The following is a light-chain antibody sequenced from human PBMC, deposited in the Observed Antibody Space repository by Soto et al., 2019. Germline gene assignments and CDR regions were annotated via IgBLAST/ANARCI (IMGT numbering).Light chain of an antibody. CDR2: EVS. CDR1: SSDVGGYNY. J-gene: IGLJ2*01. CDR3: SSYTRNSRVA. V-gene: IGLV2-14*01. Sequence: QSALTQPASVSGSPGQSITISCTGTSSDVGGYNYVSWYQQHPGKAPKLMISEVSNRPSGVSDRFSGSKSGNTASLTISGLQAEDEAHYYCSSYTRNSRVAFGGGTKVTVL.